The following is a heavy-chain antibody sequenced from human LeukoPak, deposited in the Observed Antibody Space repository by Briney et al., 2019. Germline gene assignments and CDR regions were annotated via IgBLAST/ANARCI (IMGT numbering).Heavy chain of an antibody. CDR2: MNPSGGST. CDR3: AKSRTTSSASSDY. V-gene: IGHV1-46*01. Sequence: ASVKVSCKASGYTFTSYYIHWVRQAPGQGLERMGIMNPSGGSTSYAQKFRGRVIMTGDTSTTTVYMEMSNLSSEDTAMYYCAKSRTTSSASSDYWGQGTLVTVSS. CDR1: GYTFTSYY. D-gene: IGHD3-22*01. J-gene: IGHJ4*02.